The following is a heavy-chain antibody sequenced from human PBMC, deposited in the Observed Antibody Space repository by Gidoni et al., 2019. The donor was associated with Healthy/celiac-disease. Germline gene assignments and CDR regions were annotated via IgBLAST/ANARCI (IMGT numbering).Heavy chain of an antibody. Sequence: QVQLQESGPGLVKPSETLSLTCTVSGGSISSYYWSWIRQPPGKGLEWIGYIYYSGSTNYNPSLKSRVTISVDTSKNQFSLKLSSVTAADTAVYYCARGSPRNGMDVWGQGTTVTVSS. CDR3: ARGSPRNGMDV. V-gene: IGHV4-59*01. CDR2: IYYSGST. CDR1: GGSISSYY. J-gene: IGHJ6*01.